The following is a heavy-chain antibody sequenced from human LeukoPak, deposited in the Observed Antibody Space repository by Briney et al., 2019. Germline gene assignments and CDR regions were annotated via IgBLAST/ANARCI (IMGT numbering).Heavy chain of an antibody. CDR1: GFTFSRFA. J-gene: IGHJ3*02. CDR2: ISGSGDNS. D-gene: IGHD1-1*01. CDR3: AKVQTGSTEAFDI. Sequence: QPGGSLGLSCAAPGFTFSRFAMTWVRQAPGKGLEWVSAISGSGDNSNYADSVKGRFTISRDNSKNTLYLQMNSLRVEDTALYYCAKVQTGSTEAFDIWGQGTMVTVSS. V-gene: IGHV3-23*01.